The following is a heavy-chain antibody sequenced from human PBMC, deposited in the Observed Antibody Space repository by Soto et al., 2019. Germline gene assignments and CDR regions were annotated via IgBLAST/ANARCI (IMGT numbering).Heavy chain of an antibody. V-gene: IGHV1-3*01. D-gene: IGHD1-7*01. CDR1: GYTFTSYA. Sequence: ASVKVSCKASGYTFTSYAMHWVRQAPGQRLEWMGWINAGNGDTKYSQKFQGRVTITRDTSASTAYMELSSLRSEDTAVYYCARTITGTTSHGMDVWGQGTTVTVSS. CDR2: INAGNGDT. J-gene: IGHJ6*02. CDR3: ARTITGTTSHGMDV.